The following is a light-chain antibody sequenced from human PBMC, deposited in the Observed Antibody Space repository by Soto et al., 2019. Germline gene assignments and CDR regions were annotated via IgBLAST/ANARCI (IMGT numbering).Light chain of an antibody. CDR3: FSYTRSTTLV. Sequence: QSALTQPASVSGSPGQSITISCTGTSSDIGDYRYVSWYQHHPGKAPKLMIYAVSDRPAGVSDRFSGSKSGNTASLTISGLQAEDEADYYCFSYTRSTTLVFGGGTKVTVL. J-gene: IGLJ2*01. V-gene: IGLV2-14*01. CDR2: AVS. CDR1: SSDIGDYRY.